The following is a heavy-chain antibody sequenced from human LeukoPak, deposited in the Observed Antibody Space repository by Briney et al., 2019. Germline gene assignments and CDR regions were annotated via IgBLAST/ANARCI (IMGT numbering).Heavy chain of an antibody. CDR2: ISGSGGST. CDR1: GFTFSSYA. D-gene: IGHD2-15*01. J-gene: IGHJ4*02. V-gene: IGHV3-23*01. CDR3: AKDIRPPGYCSGGSCYSSSY. Sequence: PGGSLRLSCAASGFTFSSYAMSWVRQAPGKGLEWVSAISGSGGSTYYADSVKGRFTISRDNSKNTLYLQMNSLRAEDTAVYYCAKDIRPPGYCSGGSCYSSSYWGQGILVTVSS.